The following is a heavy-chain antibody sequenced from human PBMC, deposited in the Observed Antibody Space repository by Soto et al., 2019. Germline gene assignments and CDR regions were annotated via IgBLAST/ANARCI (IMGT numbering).Heavy chain of an antibody. CDR3: AGGGSRGVSSPRLMDV. D-gene: IGHD6-6*01. V-gene: IGHV4-59*03. CDR2: ICNSGTT. Sequence: QVQLQESGPTLVKPSETLSLTCTVSGGSIRSYCWTWLRQPPGEGLEWIGCICNSGTTNYNPSLKRRLAISVISPMNESTLQLISVTVADTPFFDYAGGGSRGVSSPRLMDVWGKGTTVTVSS. CDR1: GGSIRSYC. J-gene: IGHJ6*03.